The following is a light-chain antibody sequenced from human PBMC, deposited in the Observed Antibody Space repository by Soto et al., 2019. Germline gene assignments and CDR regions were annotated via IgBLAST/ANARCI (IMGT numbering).Light chain of an antibody. J-gene: IGLJ1*01. Sequence: VLTQPPSVSGAPGQRVTISCTGSNSNIGAGYDVHWYQQLPGTAPKLLIYANTNRPSGVPDRFSVSKSGTSASLAITGLQAEDEADYYCQSYDSSLSGSEIFGTGTKVTVL. CDR1: NSNIGAGYD. CDR3: QSYDSSLSGSEI. CDR2: ANT. V-gene: IGLV1-40*01.